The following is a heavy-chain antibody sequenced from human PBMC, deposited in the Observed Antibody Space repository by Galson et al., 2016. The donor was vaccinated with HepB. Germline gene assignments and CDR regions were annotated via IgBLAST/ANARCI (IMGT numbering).Heavy chain of an antibody. CDR3: ARESGFWSGYYTRIYGMDV. Sequence: SVKVSCKASGYTFTSYYMHWVRQAPGEGLEWMGIINPSGDSTNYAQKFQGRVTMTRDTSTSTVYMELSSLRSEDTAVYYCARESGFWSGYYTRIYGMDVWGQGTTVTVSS. J-gene: IGHJ6*02. D-gene: IGHD3-3*01. CDR2: INPSGDST. CDR1: GYTFTSYY. V-gene: IGHV1-46*01.